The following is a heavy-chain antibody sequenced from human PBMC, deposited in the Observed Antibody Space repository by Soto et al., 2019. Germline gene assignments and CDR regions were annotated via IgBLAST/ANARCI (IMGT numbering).Heavy chain of an antibody. V-gene: IGHV3-33*01. CDR3: ARYNSDRLDY. CDR2: ISYDGSKA. CDR1: GFTFNNYG. J-gene: IGHJ4*01. D-gene: IGHD6-19*01. Sequence: QVQLVESGGDVVQPGGSLRLSCAASGFTFNNYGMHWVRQAPGKGLEWVAVISYDGSKAYYADSVKGRFTISRDNSKNTVYLQIYSRRTDDTAVFYCARYNSDRLDYWGHGPLVTVSS.